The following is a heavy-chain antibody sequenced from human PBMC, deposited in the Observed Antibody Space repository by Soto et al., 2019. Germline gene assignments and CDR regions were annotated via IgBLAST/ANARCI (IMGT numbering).Heavy chain of an antibody. CDR2: IKQDGSEK. CDR1: GFTFSSYW. D-gene: IGHD2-15*01. CDR3: ARDRAPKDIVVVVAAPPNDY. J-gene: IGHJ4*02. V-gene: IGHV3-7*01. Sequence: GGSLRLSCAASGFTFSSYWMSWVRQAPGKGLEWVANIKQDGSEKYYVDSVKGRFTISRDNAKNSLYLQMNSLRAEDTAVYYCARDRAPKDIVVVVAAPPNDYWGQGTLVTVSS.